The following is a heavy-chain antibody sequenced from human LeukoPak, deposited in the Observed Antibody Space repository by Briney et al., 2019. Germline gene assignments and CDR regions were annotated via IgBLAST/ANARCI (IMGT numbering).Heavy chain of an antibody. Sequence: GGSLRLSCAASGFTFSSYAMSWVRQAPGKGLDWVSAISGSGGSTYYADSVKGRFTISRDNSKNTLYLQMNSLRAEDTAVYYCAKPVYSSSWYQYYFDYWGQGTLVTVSS. D-gene: IGHD6-13*01. CDR2: ISGSGGST. V-gene: IGHV3-23*01. CDR3: AKPVYSSSWYQYYFDY. CDR1: GFTFSSYA. J-gene: IGHJ4*02.